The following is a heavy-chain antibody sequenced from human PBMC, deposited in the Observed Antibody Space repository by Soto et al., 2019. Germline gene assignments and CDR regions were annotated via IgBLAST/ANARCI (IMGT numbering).Heavy chain of an antibody. CDR2: INPNSGGT. CDR3: ARTSVSYYYGMDV. Sequence: ASVKVSCTASGYTFTCYYMHWVRQAPGQGLEWMGWINPNSGGTNYAQKFQGWVTMTRDTSISTAYMELSRLRSDDTAVYFCARTSVSYYYGMDVWGQGTTVTVSS. J-gene: IGHJ6*02. CDR1: GYTFTCYY. V-gene: IGHV1-2*04.